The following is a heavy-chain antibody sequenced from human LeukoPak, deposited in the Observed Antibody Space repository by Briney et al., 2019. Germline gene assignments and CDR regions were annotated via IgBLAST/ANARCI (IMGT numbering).Heavy chain of an antibody. J-gene: IGHJ5*02. CDR3: AREVLESLDS. Sequence: SKTLSLTCTVSGGSVSSGSYYWNWLRQPAGKGLEWIGRIYTSGSINYNPSLESRVTILVDKSKNQFSLKLSSVTAADTAVYYCAREVLESLDSWGQGTLVTVSS. V-gene: IGHV4-61*02. D-gene: IGHD2/OR15-2a*01. CDR2: IYTSGSI. CDR1: GGSVSSGSYY.